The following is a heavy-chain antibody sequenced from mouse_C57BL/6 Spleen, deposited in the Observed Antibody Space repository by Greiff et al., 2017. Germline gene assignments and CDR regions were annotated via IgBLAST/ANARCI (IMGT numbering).Heavy chain of an antibody. V-gene: IGHV1-52*01. J-gene: IGHJ1*03. CDR3: TRGDGTKGYFDV. CDR1: GYTFTSYW. CDR2: IDPSDSET. Sequence: QVQLQQPGAELVRPGSSVKLSCKASGYTFTSYWMHWVKQRPIQGLEWIGNIDPSDSETHYNQKFKDKATLTVDKSSSTAYMQLSSLTSEDSAFDCWTRGDGTKGYFDVWGTGTTVTVSS. D-gene: IGHD2-3*01.